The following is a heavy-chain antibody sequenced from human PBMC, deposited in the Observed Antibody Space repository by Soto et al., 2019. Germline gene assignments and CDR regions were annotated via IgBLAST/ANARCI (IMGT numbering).Heavy chain of an antibody. D-gene: IGHD1-26*01. CDR2: IIPSPART. Sequence: AASVKVSCKASGGTFSNSPISLVRQIPGQGPEWMGRIIPSPARTIYSRKFRGRVTLTADKSTQTVYMTLSSLTTEDSGVYYCARDQVGASSFDYWGQGTRVTVSS. CDR1: GGTFSNSP. CDR3: ARDQVGASSFDY. J-gene: IGHJ4*02. V-gene: IGHV1-69*04.